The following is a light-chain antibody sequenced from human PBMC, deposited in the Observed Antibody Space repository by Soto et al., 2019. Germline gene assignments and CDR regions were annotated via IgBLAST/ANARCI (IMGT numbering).Light chain of an antibody. CDR2: AAS. Sequence: DLQMTQSPSSLASSVGDRVTITCRASQSISSYLNWYQQKPGKAPKLLIYAASSLQSGVPSRFSGSVSGTDFTLTISSLQPEYFATYYCQQGYSTRWTFGQGTKLEIK. CDR1: QSISSY. CDR3: QQGYSTRWT. J-gene: IGKJ2*02. V-gene: IGKV1-39*01.